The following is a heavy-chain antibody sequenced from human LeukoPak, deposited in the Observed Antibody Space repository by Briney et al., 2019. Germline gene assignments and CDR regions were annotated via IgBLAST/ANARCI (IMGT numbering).Heavy chain of an antibody. J-gene: IGHJ4*02. CDR1: GFTFSSYA. CDR3: VRDDRSYGVDY. CDR2: ISGSGGST. V-gene: IGHV3-23*01. Sequence: PGGSLRLSCAASGFTFSSYAMSWVRQAPGKGLEWVSAISGSGGSTYYADSVKGRFTISRDNSKDTLYLQMNSLRAEDTAVYYCVRDDRSYGVDYWGQGTPVTVSS. D-gene: IGHD4-17*01.